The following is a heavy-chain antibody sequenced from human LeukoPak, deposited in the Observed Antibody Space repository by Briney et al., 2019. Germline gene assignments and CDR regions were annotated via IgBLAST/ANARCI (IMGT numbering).Heavy chain of an antibody. D-gene: IGHD5-18*01. CDR3: ARRSGYSLDY. J-gene: IGHJ4*02. V-gene: IGHV4-59*08. Sequence: SETLSLTCTVSGGSISSYYWSWIRQSPGKGLEWIGHIYDSGNTNYNPSLKSRVTISMDTSKNHFSLKLSSVTAADTAVYYCARRSGYSLDYWGQGTLVTVSS. CDR2: IYDSGNT. CDR1: GGSISSYY.